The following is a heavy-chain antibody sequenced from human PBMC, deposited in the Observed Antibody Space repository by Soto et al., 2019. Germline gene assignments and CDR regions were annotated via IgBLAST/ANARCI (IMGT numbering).Heavy chain of an antibody. CDR2: ISYDGSNK. J-gene: IGHJ4*02. CDR3: AKGKHLARGELGDY. V-gene: IGHV3-30*18. CDR1: GFTFSSYG. Sequence: QVQLVESGGGVVQPGRSLRLSCAASGFTFSSYGMHWVRQAPGKGLEWVAVISYDGSNKYYADSVKGRFTISRDNSKNTLYLQMNSLRAEDTAVYYCAKGKHLARGELGDYWGQGTLVTVSS. D-gene: IGHD3-3*02.